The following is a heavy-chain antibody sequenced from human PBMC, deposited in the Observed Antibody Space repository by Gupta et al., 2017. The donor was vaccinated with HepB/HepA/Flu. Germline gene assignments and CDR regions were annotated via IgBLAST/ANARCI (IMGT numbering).Heavy chain of an antibody. V-gene: IGHV1-24*01. CDR1: GYTLTELS. CDR2: FDPEDGET. D-gene: IGHD5-18*01. J-gene: IGHJ5*02. CDR3: APEKFGYSYGSRRYWFDP. Sequence: QVQLVQSGAEVKKPGASVKVSCKVSGYTLTELSMHWVRPAPGKGLEWMGGFDPEDGETIYAQKFQGRVTMTEDTSTDTAYMELSSLRSEDTAVYYCAPEKFGYSYGSRRYWFDPWGQGTLVTVSS.